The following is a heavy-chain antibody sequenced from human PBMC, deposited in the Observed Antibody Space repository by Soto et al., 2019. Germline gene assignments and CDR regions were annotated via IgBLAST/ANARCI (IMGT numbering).Heavy chain of an antibody. V-gene: IGHV3-NL1*01. CDR2: IYSGGDT. D-gene: IGHD6-19*01. CDR3: ARAFIGVAGYFDY. CDR1: GFTFSSYG. Sequence: HPGGSLRLSCAASGFTFSSYGMHWVRQAPGKGLEWVAVIYSGGDTHYADSVKGRFTISRDNSKNTLYLQMNSLRAEDTAVYYCARAFIGVAGYFDYWGQGTLVTSPQ. J-gene: IGHJ4*02.